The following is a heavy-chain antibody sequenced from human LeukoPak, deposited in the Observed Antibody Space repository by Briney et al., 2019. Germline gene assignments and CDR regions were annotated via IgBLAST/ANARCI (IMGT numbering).Heavy chain of an antibody. CDR3: ALMAADFDY. V-gene: IGHV4-34*01. CDR2: ISHSGST. CDR1: GGSFSGYY. D-gene: IGHD2-8*01. Sequence: PSETLSLTCAVYGGSFSGYYWSWTRQPPGKGLEWIGEISHSGSTNYNPSLKSRVTISVDTSKNQFSLKLSSVTAADTAVYYCALMAADFDYWGQGTLVTVSS. J-gene: IGHJ4*02.